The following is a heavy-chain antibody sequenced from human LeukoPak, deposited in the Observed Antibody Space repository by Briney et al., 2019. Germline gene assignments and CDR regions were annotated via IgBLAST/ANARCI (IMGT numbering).Heavy chain of an antibody. Sequence: GGSLRLSCAASGFTFRSYYMGWIRQAPGKGLEWVAGISDSGGVTYYPDSVKGRFIISRDNFKNTLSLQLNSLSGEDTAVYYCARFRTWGDKAFDYWGQGTLVTVSS. CDR3: ARFRTWGDKAFDY. V-gene: IGHV3-23*01. CDR1: GFTFRSYY. J-gene: IGHJ4*02. D-gene: IGHD2-21*02. CDR2: ISDSGGVT.